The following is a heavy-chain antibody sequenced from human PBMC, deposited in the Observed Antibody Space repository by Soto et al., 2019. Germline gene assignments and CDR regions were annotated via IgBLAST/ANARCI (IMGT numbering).Heavy chain of an antibody. CDR2: IYYSGST. D-gene: IGHD3-16*01. CDR3: ARHLRLGEQNISLEY. Sequence: QLQLQESGPGLVKPSETLSLTCTVSGGSISSSSYYWGWIRQPPGKGLEWSGSIYYSGSTYYNPSHKSQVTITVDTSKNQFSLKLSSVTAADTAVYYCARHLRLGEQNISLEYGGQGTLVTVSS. V-gene: IGHV4-39*01. J-gene: IGHJ4*02. CDR1: GGSISSSSYY.